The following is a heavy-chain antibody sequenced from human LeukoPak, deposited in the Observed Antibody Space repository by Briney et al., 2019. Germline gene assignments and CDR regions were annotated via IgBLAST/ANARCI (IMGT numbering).Heavy chain of an antibody. J-gene: IGHJ6*03. CDR1: GFNFRGFA. CDR3: AKGLGYFYYMDV. CDR2: ISSSGGNT. V-gene: IGHV3-23*01. Sequence: PGGSLRLSCVASGFNFRGFAMSWVRQAPGKGLEWVSGISSSGGNTYYSDSVKGRLTISRVNSRNTLYLQVNTLRVEDTAVYYCAKGLGYFYYMDVWGKGTTVTVSS.